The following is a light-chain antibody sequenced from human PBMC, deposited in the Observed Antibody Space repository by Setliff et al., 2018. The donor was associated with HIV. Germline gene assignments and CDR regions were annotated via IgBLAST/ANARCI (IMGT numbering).Light chain of an antibody. CDR1: SSDVGGYNY. V-gene: IGLV2-14*01. CDR3: NSYTSSSTYV. J-gene: IGLJ1*01. Sequence: QSALTQPASVSGSPGQSITISCTGTSSDVGGYNYVSWYQRYPGKAPKLMIYDVSKRPSGVSNRFSGSKSGNTASLTISGLQAEDEADYYCNSYTSSSTYVFGSGTKVTVL. CDR2: DVS.